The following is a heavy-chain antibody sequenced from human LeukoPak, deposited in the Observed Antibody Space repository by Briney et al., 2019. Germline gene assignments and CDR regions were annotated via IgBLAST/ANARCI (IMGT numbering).Heavy chain of an antibody. CDR1: GYTFTSYG. Sequence: GASVKVSCXASGYTFTSYGISWVRQAPGQGLEWMAWISAYNGNTNYAQKLQGRVTMTTDTSTSTAYMELRSLRSDDTAVYYCAREGDIYCSGGSCSEDYWGQGTLVTVSS. V-gene: IGHV1-18*01. D-gene: IGHD2-15*01. CDR2: ISAYNGNT. J-gene: IGHJ4*02. CDR3: AREGDIYCSGGSCSEDY.